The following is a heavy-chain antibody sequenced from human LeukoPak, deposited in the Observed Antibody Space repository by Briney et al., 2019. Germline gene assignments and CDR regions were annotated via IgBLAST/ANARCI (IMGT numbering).Heavy chain of an antibody. CDR2: ISSSSSYI. J-gene: IGHJ4*02. CDR1: GFTFSSYS. D-gene: IGHD6-19*01. V-gene: IGHV3-21*01. Sequence: GGSLRLSCAASGFTFSSYSMNWVRQAPGKGLEWVSSISSSSSYIYYADSVKGRFTISRDNAKNSLYLQMNSLRAEDTAVYYCAMYSSGWSSRGAGWGQGTLVTVSS. CDR3: AMYSSGWSSRGAG.